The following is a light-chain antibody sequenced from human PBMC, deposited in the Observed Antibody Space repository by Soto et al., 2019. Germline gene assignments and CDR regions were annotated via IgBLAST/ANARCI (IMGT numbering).Light chain of an antibody. CDR2: GAS. Sequence: EIVLTHSPGTLSLSPGEIATLSCRASQSVSNNYLAWYQQKPGQAPRLLIYGASNRATGIPDRFSGSGSGTDFTLTISSLEPEDFAVYYCQQRSNWPLTFGGGTKVDIK. J-gene: IGKJ4*01. V-gene: IGKV3D-20*02. CDR3: QQRSNWPLT. CDR1: QSVSNNY.